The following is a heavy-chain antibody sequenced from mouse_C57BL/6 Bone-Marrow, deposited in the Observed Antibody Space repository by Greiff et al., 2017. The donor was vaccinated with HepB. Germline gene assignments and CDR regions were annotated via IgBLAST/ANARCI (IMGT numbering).Heavy chain of an antibody. Sequence: VKLEESGPGLVQPSQSLSITCTVSGFSLTSYGVHWVRQSPGKGLEWLGVIWSGGSTDYNAAFISRLSISKDNSKSQVFFKMNSLQADDTAIYYCARKAPHYYGSSYAMDYWGQGTSVTVSS. J-gene: IGHJ4*01. V-gene: IGHV2-2*01. CDR2: IWSGGST. CDR1: GFSLTSYG. D-gene: IGHD1-1*01. CDR3: ARKAPHYYGSSYAMDY.